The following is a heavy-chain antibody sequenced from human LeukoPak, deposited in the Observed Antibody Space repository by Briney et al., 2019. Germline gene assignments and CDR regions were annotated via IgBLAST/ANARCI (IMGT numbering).Heavy chain of an antibody. CDR3: ATGPQIREPAY. Sequence: GGSLRLSCVASGLTSSDCYMGWIRQAPGRGLEWLSFISGSGGDINYAESVRGRFAISRDNAKNSLYLQLNSLRPEDTAVYYCATGPQIREPAYWGQGTLVTVSS. J-gene: IGHJ4*02. D-gene: IGHD1-26*01. CDR2: ISGSGGDI. V-gene: IGHV3-11*04. CDR1: GLTSSDCY.